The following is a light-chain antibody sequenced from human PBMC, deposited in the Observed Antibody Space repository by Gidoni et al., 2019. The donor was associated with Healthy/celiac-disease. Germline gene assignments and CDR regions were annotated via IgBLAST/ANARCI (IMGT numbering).Light chain of an antibody. CDR3: QVWDSSSDHLV. J-gene: IGLJ1*01. CDR2: YDS. V-gene: IGLV3-21*04. Sequence: SYVLTQPPSVSVAPGKTARITCGGNNIGSKSVHWYQQKPGQAPVLVIYYDSDRHSGIPERFSGSNSGNTATLTISRVEAGDEADYYCQVWDSSSDHLVFGTGTKVTVL. CDR1: NIGSKS.